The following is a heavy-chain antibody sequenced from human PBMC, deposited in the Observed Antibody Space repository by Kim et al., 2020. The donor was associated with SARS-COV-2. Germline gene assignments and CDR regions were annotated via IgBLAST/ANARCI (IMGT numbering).Heavy chain of an antibody. J-gene: IGHJ6*02. Sequence: SETLSLTCTVSGGSISSYYWSWIRQPPGKGLEWIGYIYYSGSTNYNPSLKSRVTISVDTSKNQFSLKLSSVTAADTAVYYCARDLPYYYDSSPYGMDVWGQGTTVTVSS. CDR3: ARDLPYYYDSSPYGMDV. V-gene: IGHV4-59*13. CDR2: IYYSGST. CDR1: GGSISSYY. D-gene: IGHD3-22*01.